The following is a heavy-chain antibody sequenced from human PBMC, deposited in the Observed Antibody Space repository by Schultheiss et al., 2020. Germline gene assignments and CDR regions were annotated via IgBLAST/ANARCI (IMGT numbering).Heavy chain of an antibody. V-gene: IGHV4-4*02. CDR1: GGSISSSNW. CDR3: ARGVDYGDYRFDY. Sequence: SETLSLTCAVSGGSISSSNWWSWVRQPPGKGLEWIGEIYHSGSTNYNPSLKSRVTISVDTSKNQFSLKLSSVTAADTAVYYCARGVDYGDYRFDYWGQGTLVTVSS. CDR2: IYHSGST. J-gene: IGHJ4*02. D-gene: IGHD4-17*01.